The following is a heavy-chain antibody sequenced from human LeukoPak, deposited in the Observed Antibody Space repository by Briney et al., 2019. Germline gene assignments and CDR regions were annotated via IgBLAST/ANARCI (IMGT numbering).Heavy chain of an antibody. Sequence: GGSLRLSCAASGFTFNSYAMTWVRQAPEKGLEWVSSIIDSGISTYYGDSVKGRLTISRDNSKNTLYLQVNSLRAEDTAVYYCAKGSRGSYDYWGQGTLVTVSS. D-gene: IGHD1-26*01. J-gene: IGHJ4*02. CDR1: GFTFNSYA. CDR3: AKGSRGSYDY. V-gene: IGHV3-23*01. CDR2: IIDSGIST.